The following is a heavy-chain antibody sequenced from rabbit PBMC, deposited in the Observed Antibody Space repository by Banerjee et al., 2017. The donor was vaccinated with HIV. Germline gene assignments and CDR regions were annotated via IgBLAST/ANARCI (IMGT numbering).Heavy chain of an antibody. Sequence: ESGGGLVKPEGSLKLSCKASGFSFSNKAVMCWVRQAPGKGLEWIACINAITGKAVYASWAKGRFTFSKTSSTTVTLQMTSLTAADTATYFCARDTGSSFSSYGMDLWGPGTLVTVS. D-gene: IGHD8-1*01. V-gene: IGHV1S45*01. CDR3: ARDTGSSFSSYGMDL. CDR2: INAITGKA. CDR1: GFSFSNKAV. J-gene: IGHJ6*01.